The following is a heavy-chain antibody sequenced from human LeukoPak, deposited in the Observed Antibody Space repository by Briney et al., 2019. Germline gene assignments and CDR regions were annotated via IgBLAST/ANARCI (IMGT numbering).Heavy chain of an antibody. D-gene: IGHD6-19*01. CDR2: LDYSGST. J-gene: IGHJ4*02. CDR3: ASQSVAGTSFDY. Sequence: SGTLSLTCTVSGGSISSYYGTWIRQPPGKGLEWIGYLDYSGSTNYNPSLKSRVTISVDTSKNQFSLKLSSVTAADTAVYYCASQSVAGTSFDYWGQGTLVTVSS. CDR1: GGSISSYY. V-gene: IGHV4-59*01.